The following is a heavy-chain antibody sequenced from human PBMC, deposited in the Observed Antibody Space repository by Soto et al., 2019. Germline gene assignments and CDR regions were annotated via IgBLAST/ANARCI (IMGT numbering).Heavy chain of an antibody. CDR1: GGSFSWYY. CDR2: INHSGST. Sequence: SETLSLTCAVYGGSFSWYYWSWIRQPPGKGLEWIGEINHSGSTNYNPSLKSRVTISVDTSKNQFSLKLSSVTAADTAVYYCATELYQQNDAFDIWGQGTMVTVSS. J-gene: IGHJ3*02. V-gene: IGHV4-34*01. CDR3: ATELYQQNDAFDI. D-gene: IGHD2-2*01.